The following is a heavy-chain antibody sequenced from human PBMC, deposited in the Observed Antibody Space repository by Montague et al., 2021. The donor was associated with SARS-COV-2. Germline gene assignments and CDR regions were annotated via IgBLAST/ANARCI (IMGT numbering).Heavy chain of an antibody. CDR2: LFYSVNT. CDR1: GGSISSSDYH. D-gene: IGHD3-3*01. Sequence: SETLSLTCTVSGGSISSSDYHWGWIRQPPGKGLEWIGSLFYSVNTYYNPSLKSRVTISVDTSKNQFSLKLSSVTAADTAVYYCARTNYDFWRGHQRGGAFDIWGQGTMVTVSS. J-gene: IGHJ3*02. V-gene: IGHV4-39*01. CDR3: ARTNYDFWRGHQRGGAFDI.